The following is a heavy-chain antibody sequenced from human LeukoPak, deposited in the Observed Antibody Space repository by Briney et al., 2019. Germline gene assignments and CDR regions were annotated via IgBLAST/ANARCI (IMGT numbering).Heavy chain of an antibody. V-gene: IGHV1-18*04. D-gene: IGHD3-10*01. J-gene: IGHJ4*02. CDR2: ISGYSGNT. Sequence: ASVKVSCKASGYSFTSNGISWVRQAPGQGLEWMGWISGYSGNTNYAQKFQDRVIMTTDTPTDTAYMELRSLRFDDTAVYYCARDYGSGSYRYDYWGQGTLVTVSS. CDR3: ARDYGSGSYRYDY. CDR1: GYSFTSNG.